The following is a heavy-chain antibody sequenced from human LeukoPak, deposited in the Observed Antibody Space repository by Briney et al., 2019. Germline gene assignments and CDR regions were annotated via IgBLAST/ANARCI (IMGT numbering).Heavy chain of an antibody. CDR3: ARHENIIMVPTAHAFDY. CDR1: GGSFSGYY. Sequence: SETLSLTCAVYGGSFSGYYWSWIRQPPGKGLEWIGEINHSGSTNYNPSLKSRVTISVDTSKNRFSLNLNSVTAADTAVYFCARHENIIMVPTAHAFDYWGQGALVTVSS. CDR2: INHSGST. D-gene: IGHD2/OR15-2a*01. V-gene: IGHV4-34*01. J-gene: IGHJ4*02.